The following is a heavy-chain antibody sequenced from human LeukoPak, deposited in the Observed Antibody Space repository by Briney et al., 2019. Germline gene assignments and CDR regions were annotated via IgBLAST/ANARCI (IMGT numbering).Heavy chain of an antibody. CDR3: ARGEWLRSWFGY. D-gene: IGHD5-12*01. V-gene: IGHV4-34*01. CDR1: GGSFSGYY. J-gene: IGHJ4*02. Sequence: PSETLSLTCAVYGGSFSGYYWSWIRQPPGKGPEWIGEINHSGSTNYNPYLKSRVTISVDTSKNQFSLKLSSVTAADTAVYYCARGEWLRSWFGYWGQGTLVTVSS. CDR2: INHSGST.